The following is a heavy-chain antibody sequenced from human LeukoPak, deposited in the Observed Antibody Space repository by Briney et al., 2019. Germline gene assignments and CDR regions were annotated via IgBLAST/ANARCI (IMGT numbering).Heavy chain of an antibody. V-gene: IGHV1-2*04. D-gene: IGHD2-2*02. CDR3: ARGSVVYCSGTSCYTWFDP. CDR2: INLLTGGA. J-gene: IGHJ5*02. CDR1: GYTFTDYF. Sequence: ASVKVSCKSSGYTFTDYFIHWVRQAPGQGLEWMGCINLLTGGAHYAQKFQDWVSLTRDTSIDTAFMELSSLRSGDTAVYYCARGSVVYCSGTSCYTWFDPWGQGTLVTVSP.